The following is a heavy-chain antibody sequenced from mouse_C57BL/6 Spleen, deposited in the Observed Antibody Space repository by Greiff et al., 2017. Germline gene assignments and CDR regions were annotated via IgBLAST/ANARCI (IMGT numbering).Heavy chain of an antibody. CDR2: ISYDGSN. CDR3: AREGDYGTWFAY. D-gene: IGHD2-1*01. J-gene: IGHJ3*01. V-gene: IGHV3-6*01. CDR1: GYSITSGYY. Sequence: EVQVVESGPGLVKPSPSLSLTCSVTGYSITSGYYWNWNRQFPGNKLEWMGFISYDGSNNYNPSLKKQISITRGTSNNQFFLKLNSVSTQDTATYYGAREGDYGTWFAYWGQGTLVTVSA.